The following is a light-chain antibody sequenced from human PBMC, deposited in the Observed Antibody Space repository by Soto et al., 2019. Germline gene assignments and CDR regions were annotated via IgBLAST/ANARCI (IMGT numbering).Light chain of an antibody. V-gene: IGKV3-15*01. J-gene: IGKJ5*01. Sequence: EIVMTQSPATLSVSPGERATLSCRASQSVSSNLAWYQQKPGQAPRLLIYGASTRATGIPARFSGSGSGTEFTLTISSLQPEDFATYYCQQLNSYFTFGQGTRLAI. CDR3: QQLNSYFT. CDR2: GAS. CDR1: QSVSSN.